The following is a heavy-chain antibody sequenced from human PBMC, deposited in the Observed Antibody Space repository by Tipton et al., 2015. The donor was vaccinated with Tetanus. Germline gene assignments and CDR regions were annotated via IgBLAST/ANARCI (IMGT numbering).Heavy chain of an antibody. J-gene: IGHJ6*02. D-gene: IGHD6-13*01. Sequence: TLSLTCTVSGGSISSYYWSWIRQPAGKGLEWIGRIYTSGSTNYNPSLKSRVTMSVDMSKNQFSLKLSSVTAADTAVYYCARGQAAGFTVGYYYYYYGMDVWGQGTTVTVSS. V-gene: IGHV4-4*07. CDR1: GGSISSYY. CDR2: IYTSGST. CDR3: ARGQAAGFTVGYYYYYYGMDV.